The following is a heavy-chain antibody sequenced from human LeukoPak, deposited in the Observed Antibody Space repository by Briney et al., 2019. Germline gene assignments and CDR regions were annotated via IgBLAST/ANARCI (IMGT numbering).Heavy chain of an antibody. CDR3: AILLEAVSGSYGYYGMDV. CDR2: IIPILGIA. Sequence: ASVKVSCKASGGTFSSYAISWVRQAPGQGLEWMGRIIPILGIANYAQKFQGRVTITADKSTSTAYMELSSLRSEDTAVYYCAILLEAVSGSYGYYGMDVWGQGTTVTVSS. D-gene: IGHD1-26*01. J-gene: IGHJ6*02. V-gene: IGHV1-69*04. CDR1: GGTFSSYA.